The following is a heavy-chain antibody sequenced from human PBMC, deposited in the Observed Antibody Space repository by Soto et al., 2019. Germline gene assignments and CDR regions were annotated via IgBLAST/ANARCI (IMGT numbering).Heavy chain of an antibody. CDR3: ARDFFDSSDYTTNWFDP. Sequence: SATLCRTCSVSGESIINSRFYWAWIRQPPVEGLEWIGSIYHTGNAYYNPSLKSRVTISVDTSKNQFSLKLTSVTAADAALYYCARDFFDSSDYTTNWFDPWGRGTLVTVS. J-gene: IGHJ5*02. V-gene: IGHV4-39*01. CDR2: IYHTGNA. CDR1: GESIINSRFY. D-gene: IGHD3-22*01.